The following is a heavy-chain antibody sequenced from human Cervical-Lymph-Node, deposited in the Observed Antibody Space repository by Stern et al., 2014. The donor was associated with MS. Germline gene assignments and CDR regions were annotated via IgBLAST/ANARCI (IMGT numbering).Heavy chain of an antibody. CDR2: IDSRGTTI. CDR3: ARDLANDY. V-gene: IGHV3-48*02. J-gene: IGHJ4*02. D-gene: IGHD4/OR15-4a*01. Sequence: EVHLVESGGGLVQPGGSLRLSCAASGFSFSIYRMSWVRQTPGKGLEWVSYIDSRGTTIYHADSVKGRFTISRDNAKNSLYLQMNSLRDEDTAVYYCARDLANDYWGQGTLVTVSS. CDR1: GFSFSIYR.